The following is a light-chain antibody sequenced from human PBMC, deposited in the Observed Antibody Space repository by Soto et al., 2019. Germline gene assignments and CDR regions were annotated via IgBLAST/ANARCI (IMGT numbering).Light chain of an antibody. V-gene: IGKV3-11*01. CDR2: DAS. CDR3: HHRGNGIT. J-gene: IGKJ5*01. CDR1: QSVSSS. Sequence: DILLTQSPGTQSFSPGERATLYCRASQSVSSSLAWYQQKPGQAPRLLIYDASSRATGIPARFSGSGSGTDFTLTISSLEPEDFAVYYCHHRGNGITFGQGTRLEIK.